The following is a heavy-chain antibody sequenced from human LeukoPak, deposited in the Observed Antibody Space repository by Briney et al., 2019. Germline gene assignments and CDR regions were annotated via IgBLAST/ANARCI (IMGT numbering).Heavy chain of an antibody. Sequence: SETLSLTCTVSGVSISSSNSYWGWIRQPPGKGLEWIGSIYYSGNTYYNASLKSQVSISIDTSKNQFSLRLTSVTAADTAVYYCARLTYSNNWYFRRGLDNWFDPWGQGTLVTVSS. D-gene: IGHD6-13*01. J-gene: IGHJ5*02. CDR1: GVSISSSNSY. CDR3: ARLTYSNNWYFRRGLDNWFDP. V-gene: IGHV4-39*01. CDR2: IYYSGNT.